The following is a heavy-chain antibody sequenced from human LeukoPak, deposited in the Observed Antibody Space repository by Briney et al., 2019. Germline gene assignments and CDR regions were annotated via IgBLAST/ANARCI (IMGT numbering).Heavy chain of an antibody. CDR3: ATEGDSTAELAY. V-gene: IGHV4-4*07. Sequence: SETLSLTCTVSAGSISSNYWTWIRQPAGKGLEWIGRIYTSGSYNYNPSLNSRVTMSVDTSRNQVSLRVRSVTAADTAVYYCATEGDSTAELAYWGQGTLVTVSS. D-gene: IGHD2/OR15-2a*01. J-gene: IGHJ4*02. CDR1: AGSISSNY. CDR2: IYTSGSY.